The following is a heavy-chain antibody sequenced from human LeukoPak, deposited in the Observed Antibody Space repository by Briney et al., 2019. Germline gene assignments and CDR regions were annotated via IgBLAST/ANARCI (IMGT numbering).Heavy chain of an antibody. CDR1: GFTFSNYA. D-gene: IGHD3-10*01. CDR3: ARESGYHGSGFDP. V-gene: IGHV3-23*01. CDR2: ISGSSGGT. Sequence: GGSLRLSCAASGFTFSNYAMSWVRQAPGKGLEWVSVISGSSGGTNYADSVKGRFTTTRDNSKNTLYLQMNSLRAEDTAVYYCARESGYHGSGFDPWGQGTLVTVSS. J-gene: IGHJ5*02.